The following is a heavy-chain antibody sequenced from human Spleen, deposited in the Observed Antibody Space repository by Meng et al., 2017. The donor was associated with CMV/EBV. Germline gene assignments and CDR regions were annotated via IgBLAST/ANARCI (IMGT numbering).Heavy chain of an antibody. V-gene: IGHV1-46*01. CDR1: GYTFTTYY. CDR3: AFQLCSSGSCYRGYYFDY. CDR2: INPSGGST. D-gene: IGHD2-15*01. J-gene: IGHJ4*02. Sequence: ASVKVSCKASGYTFTTYYMHWVRQAPGQGLEWMGIINPSGGSTSYAQKFQGRVTMTRDTSTSTVYMELSSLRSEDTAVYYCAFQLCSSGSCYRGYYFDYWGQGTLVTVSS.